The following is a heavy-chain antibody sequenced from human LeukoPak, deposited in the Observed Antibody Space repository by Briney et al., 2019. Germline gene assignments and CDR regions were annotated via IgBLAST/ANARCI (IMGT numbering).Heavy chain of an antibody. CDR3: AKAERFGELFFDY. CDR1: GFTFSSYA. Sequence: GGSLRLSCAASGFTFSSYAMSWVRQAPGKGLEWVSGISGSGGSTFYADSVKGRFTISRDSSKHTLYLQMNSLRAEDTAIYYCAKAERFGELFFDYWGQGTLVTVSS. CDR2: ISGSGGST. V-gene: IGHV3-23*01. D-gene: IGHD3-10*01. J-gene: IGHJ4*02.